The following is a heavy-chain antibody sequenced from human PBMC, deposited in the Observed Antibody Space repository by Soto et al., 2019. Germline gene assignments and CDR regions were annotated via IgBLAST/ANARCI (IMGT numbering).Heavy chain of an antibody. CDR1: GFTVSSNY. CDR3: ARKAGGKRGLLGYFDY. V-gene: IGHV3-53*01. D-gene: IGHD2-15*01. Sequence: EVQLVESGGGLIQPGGSLRLSCAASGFTVSSNYMSWVRQAPGKGLEWVSVMYSGGSTYYADSVKGRFTISRDNSKNTLYLQMNSLRAEDTAVYYCARKAGGKRGLLGYFDYWGQGTLVTVSS. J-gene: IGHJ4*02. CDR2: MYSGGST.